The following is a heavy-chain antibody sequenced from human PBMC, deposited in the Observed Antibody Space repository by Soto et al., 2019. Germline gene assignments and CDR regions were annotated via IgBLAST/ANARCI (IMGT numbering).Heavy chain of an antibody. CDR2: VYYSGAT. Sequence: SETLSLTCTVSGDSMATGGHYYNWIRQVPGEGLEWIGYVYYSGATHYTPSLRARATISRDTSKNQFSLRLISVTAADTALHYCARDKDLQPTVWGFWGQGIQVTVSS. J-gene: IGHJ4*02. CDR3: ARDKDLQPTVWGF. CDR1: GDSMATGGHY. V-gene: IGHV4-31*03. D-gene: IGHD3-16*01.